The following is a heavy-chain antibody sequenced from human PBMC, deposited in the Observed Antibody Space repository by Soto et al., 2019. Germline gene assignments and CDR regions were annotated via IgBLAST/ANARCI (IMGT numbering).Heavy chain of an antibody. Sequence: SETLCLTCAVYGGSFSGYYWSWIRQPPGKGLEWIGEINHSGSTNYNPSLKSRVTISVDTSKNQFSLKLSSVTAADTAVYYCASASPRIAEDGRWFDQWGQGTLVNVS. J-gene: IGHJ5*02. CDR1: GGSFSGYY. CDR3: ASASPRIAEDGRWFDQ. V-gene: IGHV4-34*01. CDR2: INHSGST. D-gene: IGHD6-13*01.